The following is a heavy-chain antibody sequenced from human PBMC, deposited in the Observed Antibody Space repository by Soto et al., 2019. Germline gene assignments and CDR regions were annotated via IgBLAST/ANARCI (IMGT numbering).Heavy chain of an antibody. CDR3: ARENYGDFFDY. Sequence: SETLSLTCTVSGGSIRNYYWSWIRQPPGKGLEWIGYIYYSGSTNYNPSLKSRVTISVDTSKNQFSLKLNSLTAADTAVYYCARENYGDFFDYWGQGTLVTVS. J-gene: IGHJ4*02. CDR1: GGSIRNYY. CDR2: IYYSGST. V-gene: IGHV4-59*01. D-gene: IGHD4-17*01.